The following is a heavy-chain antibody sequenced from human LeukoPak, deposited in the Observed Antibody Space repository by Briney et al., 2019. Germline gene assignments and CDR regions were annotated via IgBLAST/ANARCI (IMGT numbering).Heavy chain of an antibody. J-gene: IGHJ4*02. Sequence: SETLSLTCTVSGGSISSYYWSWIRQPPGKGLEWIGYIYYSGSTNYNPSLKSRVTISVDTSKNQFSLKLSSVTAADTAVYYCARDHYPTTSESWGQGTLVTVSS. V-gene: IGHV4-59*01. CDR2: IYYSGST. CDR3: ARDHYPTTSES. D-gene: IGHD4-17*01. CDR1: GGSISSYY.